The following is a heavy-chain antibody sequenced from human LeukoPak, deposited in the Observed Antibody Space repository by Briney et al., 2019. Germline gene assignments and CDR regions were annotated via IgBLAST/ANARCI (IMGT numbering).Heavy chain of an antibody. D-gene: IGHD5-18*01. CDR3: ARDRGYSYGYWYFDL. CDR1: GASISIYY. Sequence: SETPSLTCTVSGASISIYYWSWIRQPAGKGLKWIGRTYTSGSGYYSPSLKSRVTMSVDTSKNQFSLKLSSVTAADTAVYYCARDRGYSYGYWYFDLWGRGTLVTVSS. J-gene: IGHJ2*01. CDR2: TYTSGSG. V-gene: IGHV4-4*07.